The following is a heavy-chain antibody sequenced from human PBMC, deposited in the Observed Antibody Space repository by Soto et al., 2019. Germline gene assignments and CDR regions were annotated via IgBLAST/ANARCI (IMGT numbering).Heavy chain of an antibody. D-gene: IGHD3-9*01. Sequence: SETLSLTCAVSSGSISSSNWWSWVRQPQGKGLEWIGEIFHSGSPNYNLSLKSRVTISLDKSNNEVSLKLSSVTAADTAIYYCARGQEARTYYDILTGWSVHAFDIWGKGTMVTVSS. J-gene: IGHJ3*02. CDR2: IFHSGSP. V-gene: IGHV4-4*02. CDR3: ARGQEARTYYDILTGWSVHAFDI. CDR1: SGSISSSNW.